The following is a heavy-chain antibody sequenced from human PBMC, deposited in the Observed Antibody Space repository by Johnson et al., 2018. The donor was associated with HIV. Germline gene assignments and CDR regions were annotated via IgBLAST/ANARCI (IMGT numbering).Heavy chain of an antibody. Sequence: VQLVESGGGVVQPGGSLRLSCAASGFTFSSYAMHWVRQAPGKGLEWVAIMSYDGSNKYYADSVTGRFTISRDNSKNTLYLQMNSLRAEDTAVYYCAKTYSGSNRDAFDIWGQGTMVTVSS. J-gene: IGHJ3*02. CDR3: AKTYSGSNRDAFDI. V-gene: IGHV3-30-3*02. D-gene: IGHD1-26*01. CDR1: GFTFSSYA. CDR2: MSYDGSNK.